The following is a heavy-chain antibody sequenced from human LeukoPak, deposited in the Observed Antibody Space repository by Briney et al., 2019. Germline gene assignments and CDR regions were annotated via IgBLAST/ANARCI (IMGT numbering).Heavy chain of an antibody. J-gene: IGHJ4*02. CDR2: INPNSGGT. CDR1: GYTFTGYY. Sequence: ASVKVSCKASGYTFTGYYMHWVRQAPGQGLEWMGWINPNSGGTNYAQKFQGRVTMTRDTSISTAYMELSRLRSDDTAVYHCAGGDYYDSSGHADYWGQGTLVTVSS. V-gene: IGHV1-2*02. D-gene: IGHD3-22*01. CDR3: AGGDYYDSSGHADY.